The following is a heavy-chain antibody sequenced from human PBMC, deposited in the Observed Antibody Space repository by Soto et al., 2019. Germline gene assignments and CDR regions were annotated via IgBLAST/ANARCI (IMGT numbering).Heavy chain of an antibody. Sequence: GGSLRLSCAASGFTFSSYGMHWVRQAPGKGLEWVAVISYDGSNKYYADSVKGRFTISRDNSKNTLYLQMNSLRAEDTAVYYCAKAGDFWSGYLYYFDYWGQGTLVTVSS. CDR1: GFTFSSYG. V-gene: IGHV3-30*18. CDR3: AKAGDFWSGYLYYFDY. CDR2: ISYDGSNK. D-gene: IGHD3-3*01. J-gene: IGHJ4*02.